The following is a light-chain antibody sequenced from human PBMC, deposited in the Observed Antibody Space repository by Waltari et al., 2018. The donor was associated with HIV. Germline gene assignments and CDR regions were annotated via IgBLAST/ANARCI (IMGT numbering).Light chain of an antibody. Sequence: SVLTQPPSVSRAPAPGVTTSSTWTASNIGAAYDVQWYQPRPGPAPKLHIYRNNTRPSRVPGSCAGSKSGASASLAITGLQAEDETDYYCQSYDSNPSGSVFGGGTKLTVL. J-gene: IGLJ3*02. CDR3: QSYDSNPSGSV. CDR2: RNN. CDR1: ASNIGAAYD. V-gene: IGLV1-40*01.